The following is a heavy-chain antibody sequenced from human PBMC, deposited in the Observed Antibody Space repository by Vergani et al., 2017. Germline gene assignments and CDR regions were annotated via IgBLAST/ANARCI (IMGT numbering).Heavy chain of an antibody. CDR1: GRSISSGSYY. V-gene: IGHV4-61*02. CDR2: IYTSGST. Sequence: QVQLQESGPGLVKSSQTLSLTCTVSGRSISSGSYYWSWIRQPAGKGLEWIGRIYTSGSTNYNPSLKSRVTMSVDTSKNQCSLKLSYVTAADTAVYYCARGKLTGDGYKSETFDYWGQGTLVTVSS. CDR3: ARGKLTGDGYKSETFDY. J-gene: IGHJ4*02. D-gene: IGHD5-24*01.